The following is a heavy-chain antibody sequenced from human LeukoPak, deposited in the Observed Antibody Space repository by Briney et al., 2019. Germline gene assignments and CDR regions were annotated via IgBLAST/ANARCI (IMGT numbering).Heavy chain of an antibody. J-gene: IGHJ6*03. CDR3: ARWIQLWPDYYYYYMDV. D-gene: IGHD5-18*01. CDR2: ISSSGSTI. V-gene: IGHV3-48*03. CDR1: GFTFSSYE. Sequence: PGGSLRLSCAASGFTFSSYEMNWVRQAPGKGLEWVSYISSSGSTIYYADSVKGRFTISRDNAKNSLYLQMNSLRAEDTAVYYCARWIQLWPDYYYYYMDVWGKGTTVTIS.